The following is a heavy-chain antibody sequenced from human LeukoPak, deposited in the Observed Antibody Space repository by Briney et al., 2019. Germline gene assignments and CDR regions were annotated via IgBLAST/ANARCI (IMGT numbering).Heavy chain of an antibody. V-gene: IGHV3-48*03. CDR3: ARASIAAAGTDFDY. CDR2: ISSSGSTI. CDR1: GFTFSSYE. J-gene: IGHJ4*02. Sequence: PGGSLRLSCAASGFTFSSYEMNWVRQAPGKGLEWVSYISSSGSTIHYADSVKGRFTISRDNAKNSLYLQMNSLRAEDTAVYYCARASIAAAGTDFDYWGQGTLVTVSS. D-gene: IGHD6-13*01.